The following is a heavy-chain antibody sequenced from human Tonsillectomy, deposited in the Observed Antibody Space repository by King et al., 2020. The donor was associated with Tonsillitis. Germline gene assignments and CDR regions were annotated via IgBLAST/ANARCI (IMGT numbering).Heavy chain of an antibody. J-gene: IGHJ4*02. Sequence: QLVQSGGGVVQPGGSLRLSCAAAGFSISGDGMHWVRQAPGKGLEWVAFIRSDGRKTFYADSAKGRFTISRDNSSNMMYLQMISLGIEDTAVYYCAKEIGESGGCFDYWGQGSLVTVSS. D-gene: IGHD1-26*01. CDR1: GFSISGDG. CDR3: AKEIGESGGCFDY. V-gene: IGHV3-30*02. CDR2: IRSDGRKT.